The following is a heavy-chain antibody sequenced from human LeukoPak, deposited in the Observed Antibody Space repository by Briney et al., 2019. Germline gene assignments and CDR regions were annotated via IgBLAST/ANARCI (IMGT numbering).Heavy chain of an antibody. V-gene: IGHV1-69*04. CDR2: IIPILGIA. CDR3: ARDPGVGYDFWSGYYYNWFDP. D-gene: IGHD3-3*01. CDR1: GYTFTSYD. Sequence: ASVKVSCKASGYTFTSYDINWVRQATGQGLEWMGRIIPILGIANYAQKFQGRVTITADKSTSTAYMELSSLRSEDTAVYYCARDPGVGYDFWSGYYYNWFDPWGQGTLVTVSS. J-gene: IGHJ5*02.